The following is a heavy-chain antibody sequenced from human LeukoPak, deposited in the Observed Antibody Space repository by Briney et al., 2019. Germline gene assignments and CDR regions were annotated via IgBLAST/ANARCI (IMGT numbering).Heavy chain of an antibody. J-gene: IGHJ6*02. CDR3: ARVSLDSSGYYYYYYGMDV. Sequence: ASVKVSCKASGYTFTSYDINWVRQATGQGLEWMGWMNPNSGNTGYAQKFQGRVTMTRDTSISTAYMELSRLRSDDTAVYYCARVSLDSSGYYYYYYGMDVWGQGTTVTVSS. CDR2: MNPNSGNT. D-gene: IGHD3-22*01. CDR1: GYTFTSYD. V-gene: IGHV1-8*01.